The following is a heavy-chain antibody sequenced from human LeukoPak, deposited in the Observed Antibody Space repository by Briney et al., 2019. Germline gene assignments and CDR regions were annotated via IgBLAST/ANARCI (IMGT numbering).Heavy chain of an antibody. D-gene: IGHD5-12*01. CDR2: TYYSGNT. Sequence: SETLSLTCTVSGGSISPYYWSWIRQPPGKGLEWIGYTYYSGNTNYNPSLKSRVTISLDTSKNQFSLKLSSVTAADTAVYYCARSTWLLDKWGQGTLVTVSS. CDR3: ARSTWLLDK. V-gene: IGHV4-59*01. J-gene: IGHJ4*02. CDR1: GGSISPYY.